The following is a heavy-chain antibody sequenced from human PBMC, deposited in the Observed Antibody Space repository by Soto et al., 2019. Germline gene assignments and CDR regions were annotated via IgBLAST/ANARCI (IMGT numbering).Heavy chain of an antibody. V-gene: IGHV1-18*01. CDR1: GYTFTSYG. Sequence: QVPLVQSGAEVKKPGASVKVSCKASGYTFTSYGISWVRQAPGQGLEWMGWISAYNGNTNYAQKLQGRVTMTTDTSTSTAYMELRSLRSDDTAVYYCARGKGVRFLEWLPDTNWFDPWGQGTLVTVSS. D-gene: IGHD3-3*01. CDR3: ARGKGVRFLEWLPDTNWFDP. CDR2: ISAYNGNT. J-gene: IGHJ5*02.